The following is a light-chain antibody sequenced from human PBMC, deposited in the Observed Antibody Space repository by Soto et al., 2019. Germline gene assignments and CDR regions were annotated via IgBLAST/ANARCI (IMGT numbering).Light chain of an antibody. CDR2: GNS. J-gene: IGLJ2*01. CDR1: SSNIGAGYD. Sequence: QSVLTQPPSVSGAPGQRVTISCTGSSSNIGAGYDVHWYQQLPGTAPKLLIYGNSNRRSGVPDRFSGSKSGTSASLAITGLQAEDGADYYCQSYDSSLSGYVVFGGGTKLTVL. V-gene: IGLV1-40*01. CDR3: QSYDSSLSGYVV.